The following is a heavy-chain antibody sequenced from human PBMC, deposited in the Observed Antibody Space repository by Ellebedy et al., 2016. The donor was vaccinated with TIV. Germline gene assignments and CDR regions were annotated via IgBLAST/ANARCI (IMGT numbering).Heavy chain of an antibody. CDR2: IYQDGSVQ. CDR1: GFNFRSYW. V-gene: IGHV3-7*01. D-gene: IGHD4-17*01. Sequence: PGESLKISCAASGFNFRSYWMTWVRQAPGKGLQWVANIYQDGSVQYYVDSVKGRFTISRDNADNSLFLQMNSLRAEDTAVYYCARRGSYGDYAVRVNSWFDTWGRGTLVAVSS. J-gene: IGHJ5*02. CDR3: ARRGSYGDYAVRVNSWFDT.